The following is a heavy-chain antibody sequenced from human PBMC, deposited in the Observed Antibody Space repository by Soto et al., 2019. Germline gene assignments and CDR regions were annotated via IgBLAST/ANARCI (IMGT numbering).Heavy chain of an antibody. D-gene: IGHD6-19*01. CDR3: AGGGTAIGW. CDR2: ISAYNGNT. Sequence: QVQLVQSGAEVKKPGASVKVSCKTSGYTFTNFGLSWVRQAPGQGLEWMGWISAYNGNTNYAQNWEGRVSMTTGTSRSTGYMGGRRLGGEDGAVDYCAGGGTAIGWWGQGTLVTVSS. J-gene: IGHJ4*02. V-gene: IGHV1-18*01. CDR1: GYTFTNFG.